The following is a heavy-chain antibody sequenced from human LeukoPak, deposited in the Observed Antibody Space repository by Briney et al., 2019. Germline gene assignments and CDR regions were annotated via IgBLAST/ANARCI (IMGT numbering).Heavy chain of an antibody. Sequence: GASVKVSCKASGGTFSSYAISWVRQAPGQGLEWMGGIIPIFGTANYAQKFQGRVTITADESTSTAYMELSSLRSEDTAVYYCARDGGELWLRYYFDYWGQGTLVTVSS. J-gene: IGHJ4*02. CDR3: ARDGGELWLRYYFDY. V-gene: IGHV1-69*13. CDR2: IIPIFGTA. CDR1: GGTFSSYA. D-gene: IGHD5-18*01.